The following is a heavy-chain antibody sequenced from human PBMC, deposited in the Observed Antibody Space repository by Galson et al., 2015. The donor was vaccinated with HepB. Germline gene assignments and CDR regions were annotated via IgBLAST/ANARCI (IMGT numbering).Heavy chain of an antibody. CDR2: IYYSGST. CDR3: ARVGCGGDCSLSFYYYYYGMDV. CDR1: GGSISSYY. D-gene: IGHD2-21*02. Sequence: ETLSLTCTVSGGSISSYYWSWIRQPPGKGLEWIGYIYYSGSTNYNPSLKSRVTISVDTSKNQFSLKLSSVTAADTAVYYCARVGCGGDCSLSFYYYYYGMDVWGQGTTVTVSS. J-gene: IGHJ6*02. V-gene: IGHV4-59*01.